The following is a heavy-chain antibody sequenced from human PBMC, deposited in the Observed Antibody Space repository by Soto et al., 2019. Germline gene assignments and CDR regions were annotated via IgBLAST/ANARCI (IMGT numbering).Heavy chain of an antibody. J-gene: IGHJ6*02. Sequence: GGSLRLSCAASGFTFSSYSMNWVRQAPGKGLEWVSSISSSSSYIYYADSVKGRFTISRDNAKNSLYLQMNSLRAEDTAVYYCARDTTPGGGNHNYYYYYGMDVWGQGTTVTVSS. CDR1: GFTFSSYS. CDR3: ARDTTPGGGNHNYYYYYGMDV. V-gene: IGHV3-21*01. D-gene: IGHD2-15*01. CDR2: ISSSSSYI.